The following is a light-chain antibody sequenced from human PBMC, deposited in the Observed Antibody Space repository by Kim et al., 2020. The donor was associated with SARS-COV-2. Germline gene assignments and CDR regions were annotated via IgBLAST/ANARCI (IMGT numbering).Light chain of an antibody. CDR1: QSVSSS. CDR3: QQRSIWPPGS. J-gene: IGKJ2*04. V-gene: IGKV3-11*01. Sequence: LSPGKRATLSCRASQSVSSSLAWYQQKPGQAPRLLIYDASNRATGIPARFSGSGSGTDFTLTINSLEPEDFAVYYCQQRSIWPPGSFGQGTKLEI. CDR2: DAS.